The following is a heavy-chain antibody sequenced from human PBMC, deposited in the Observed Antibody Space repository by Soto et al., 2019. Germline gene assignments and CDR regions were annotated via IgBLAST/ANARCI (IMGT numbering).Heavy chain of an antibody. J-gene: IGHJ4*02. V-gene: IGHV3-11*06. CDR1: GFTFSDYY. CDR3: ASYRYYDSSGYYLGGSYFDY. CDR2: ISSSSSYT. D-gene: IGHD3-22*01. Sequence: GGSLRLSCAASGFTFSDYYMSWIRQAPGKGLEWVSYISSSSSYTNYADSVKGRFTISRDNAKNSLYLQMNSLRAEDTAVYYCASYRYYDSSGYYLGGSYFDYWGQGTLVTVSS.